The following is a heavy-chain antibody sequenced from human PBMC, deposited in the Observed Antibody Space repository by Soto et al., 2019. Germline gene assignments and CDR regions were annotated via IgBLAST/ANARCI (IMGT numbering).Heavy chain of an antibody. D-gene: IGHD3-3*01. Sequence: EVQLVESGGGLVQPGGSLRLSCAASGFTVSTNYMNWVRQAPGEGLERVSIIYNDGRTDYADSVKGRFSISRDNSNNMLYLQMDNLRAEDTAVYYCARIGGGVASWGQGTMVTVSS. CDR3: ARIGGGVAS. V-gene: IGHV3-66*01. CDR1: GFTVSTNY. CDR2: IYNDGRT. J-gene: IGHJ3*01.